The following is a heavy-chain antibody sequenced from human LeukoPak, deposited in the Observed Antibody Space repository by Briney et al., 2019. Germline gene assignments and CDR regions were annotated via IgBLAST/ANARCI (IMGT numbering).Heavy chain of an antibody. V-gene: IGHV4-31*03. Sequence: PSETLSLTCTVSGVSINSGGYSWSWIRQHPGKGLEWIGNIYYSGSTYYNPSLKSRLTISVDTSKNQLSLKLSSVTAADTALYYYARGRNYFDPWGQGTLVTVSS. CDR3: ARGRNYFDP. D-gene: IGHD1-7*01. J-gene: IGHJ5*02. CDR2: IYYSGST. CDR1: GVSINSGGYS.